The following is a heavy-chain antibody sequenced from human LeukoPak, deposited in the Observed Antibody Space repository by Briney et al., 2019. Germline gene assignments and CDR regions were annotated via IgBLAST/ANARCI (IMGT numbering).Heavy chain of an antibody. D-gene: IGHD6-19*01. V-gene: IGHV3-9*01. CDR2: ISWNSGSI. Sequence: PGRSLRLSCAASGFTFDDYAMHWVRQPPGKGLELVSVISWNSGSIGYADSVKGRFTISRDNAKNSLYLQMNSLRAEDTALYYCAKDRRRFYSGGLFNYWGQGTLVTVSS. CDR3: AKDRRRFYSGGLFNY. J-gene: IGHJ4*02. CDR1: GFTFDDYA.